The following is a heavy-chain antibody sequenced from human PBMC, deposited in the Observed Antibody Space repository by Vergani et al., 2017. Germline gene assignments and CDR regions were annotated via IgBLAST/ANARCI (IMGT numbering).Heavy chain of an antibody. V-gene: IGHV1-69*13. CDR1: GDTFSSYA. D-gene: IGHD1-1*01. CDR3: ATAPDRWSAFDS. J-gene: IGHJ4*02. CDR2: IIPLFSSA. Sequence: QVQLVQSGAEVKKPGSSVKVSCKASGDTFSSYAINWVRQAPGQGLEWMGRIIPLFSSADYLQKFQGRVTFTADDSTTTAYMELSSLESDDTAVYSCATAPDRWSAFDSWGQGTLVSVSS.